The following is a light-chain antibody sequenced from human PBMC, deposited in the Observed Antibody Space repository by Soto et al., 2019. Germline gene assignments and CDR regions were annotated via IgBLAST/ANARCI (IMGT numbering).Light chain of an antibody. Sequence: DIVLTQSPGTLSLSPGERATLSCRASQSVSRSYLAWYQQKPGQAPRLLIYGASIRATGIPDRFSGSGSGTDFTLTISRLEPEEFAVYYCQQYGSSPLTFGGGTKVEIK. CDR3: QQYGSSPLT. V-gene: IGKV3-20*01. CDR2: GAS. J-gene: IGKJ4*01. CDR1: QSVSRSY.